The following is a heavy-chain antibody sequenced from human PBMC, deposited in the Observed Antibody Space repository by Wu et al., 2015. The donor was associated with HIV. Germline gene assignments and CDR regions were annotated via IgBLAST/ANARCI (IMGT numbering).Heavy chain of an antibody. J-gene: IGHJ3*02. Sequence: QGQLVQSGAEVKKPGASVKVSCKASGYTFTSHGISWVRQAPGQGLEWMGWITAYNGDTNYAQNLQGRVTMTTDTSTSTAYMELRSLRSDDTAVYYCARGRQLELIDDAFDIWGQGDNGHRLF. CDR1: GYTFTSHG. CDR2: ITAYNGDT. CDR3: ARGRQLELIDDAFDI. V-gene: IGHV1-18*01. D-gene: IGHD6-6*01.